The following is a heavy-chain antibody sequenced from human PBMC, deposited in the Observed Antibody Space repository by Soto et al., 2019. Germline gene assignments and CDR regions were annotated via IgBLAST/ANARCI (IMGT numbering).Heavy chain of an antibody. V-gene: IGHV1-46*01. D-gene: IGHD3-9*01. Sequence: GASVKVSCKASGYTFTSYYMHWVRQAPGQGLEWMGIINPSGGSTSYAQKFQGRVTMTRDTSTSTVYMELSSLRSEDTAVYYCGRAHFPGLVIENWFDPWGQGTLVTVSS. J-gene: IGHJ5*02. CDR2: INPSGGST. CDR3: GRAHFPGLVIENWFDP. CDR1: GYTFTSYY.